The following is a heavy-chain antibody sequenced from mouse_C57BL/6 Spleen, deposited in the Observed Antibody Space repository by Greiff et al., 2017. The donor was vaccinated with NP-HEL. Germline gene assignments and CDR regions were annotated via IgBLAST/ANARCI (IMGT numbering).Heavy chain of an antibody. V-gene: IGHV5-6*01. Sequence: EVQLVESGGDLVKPGGSLKLSCAAPGFTFSSYGMSWVRQTPDKRLEWVATISSGGSYTYYPDSVKGRFTISRDNAKNTLYLQMSSLKSEDTAMYYCARTYYSNYDWYFDVWGTGTTVTVSS. J-gene: IGHJ1*03. CDR1: GFTFSSYG. CDR2: ISSGGSYT. D-gene: IGHD2-5*01. CDR3: ARTYYSNYDWYFDV.